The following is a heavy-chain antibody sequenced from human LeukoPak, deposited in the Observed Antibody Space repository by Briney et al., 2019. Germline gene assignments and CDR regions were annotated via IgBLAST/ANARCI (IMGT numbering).Heavy chain of an antibody. CDR2: ISNDGSNK. Sequence: GGSLRLSCAVSGFTFSRYSMHRVRQAPGKGLEWVAVISNDGSNKDYADSVNGRFTISRDNSKNTLYLQMNSLRAEDTAVYYCASGGVVINFDFWGQGTLVTVSS. CDR1: GFTFSRYS. CDR3: ASGGVVINFDF. D-gene: IGHD3-22*01. V-gene: IGHV3-30*04. J-gene: IGHJ4*02.